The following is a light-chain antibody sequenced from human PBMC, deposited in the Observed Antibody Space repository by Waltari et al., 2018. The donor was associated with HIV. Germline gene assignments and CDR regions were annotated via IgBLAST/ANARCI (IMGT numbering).Light chain of an antibody. J-gene: IGKJ2*01. CDR1: QGIRND. V-gene: IGKV1-6*01. Sequence: AIQMTQYPSSLSADVGDSVTIPCRSSQGIRNDLGCYQQKSGKAPKLLIYSASALHNGVPSRFSGSGSGTDFTLTISSVQPEDFATYYCLQDYKAPYTFGQGTKLEIK. CDR3: LQDYKAPYT. CDR2: SAS.